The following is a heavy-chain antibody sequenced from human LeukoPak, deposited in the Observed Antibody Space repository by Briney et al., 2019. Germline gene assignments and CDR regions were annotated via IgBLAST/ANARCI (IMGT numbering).Heavy chain of an antibody. V-gene: IGHV4-59*07. CDR1: VRSISSYY. D-gene: IGHD3-10*01. CDR3: GRAGIIWANQCYFDY. CDR2: IYSRGAT. J-gene: IGHJ4*02. Sequence: SDTLSLTYTVSVRSISSYYWNWIRQLPGKGLEWSGYIYSRGATQYNPPLNNRVTISLDASTSQLSLQLTSVTAADTAVYYCGRAGIIWANQCYFDYWGKGNLVSVSS.